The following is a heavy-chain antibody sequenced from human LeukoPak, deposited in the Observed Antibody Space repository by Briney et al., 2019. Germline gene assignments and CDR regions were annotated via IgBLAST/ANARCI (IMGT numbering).Heavy chain of an antibody. CDR2: INPGDSDT. V-gene: IGHV5-51*01. CDR1: GYSFSNYW. D-gene: IGHD2-15*01. CDR3: ARHGGSSGGSDAFDI. J-gene: IGHJ3*02. Sequence: GESLKISCKGSGYSFSNYWIGWVRQMPGKGLEWVGIINPGDSDTRYSPSFQGQVTISADKSISTAYLQWSSLKASDTAMYYCARHGGSSGGSDAFDIWGQGTMVTVSS.